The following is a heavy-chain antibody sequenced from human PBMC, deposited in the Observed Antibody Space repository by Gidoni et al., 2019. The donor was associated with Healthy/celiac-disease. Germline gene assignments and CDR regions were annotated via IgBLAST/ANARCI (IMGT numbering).Heavy chain of an antibody. CDR2: IYYSGST. Sequence: QVQLQESGPGLVKPSQTLSLTCTVSGCSISSGGYYWSWIRQHPGKGLEWIGYIYYSGSTYYNPSLKSRVTISVDPSKNQFSLKLSSVTAADTAVYYCARGRLYYDFWSGPLDYWGQGTLVTVSS. J-gene: IGHJ4*02. D-gene: IGHD3-3*01. CDR1: GCSISSGGYY. V-gene: IGHV4-31*03. CDR3: ARGRLYYDFWSGPLDY.